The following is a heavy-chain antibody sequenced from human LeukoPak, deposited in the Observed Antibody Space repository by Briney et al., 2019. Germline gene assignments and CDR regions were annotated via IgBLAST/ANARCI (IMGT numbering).Heavy chain of an antibody. V-gene: IGHV4-59*01. CDR2: IYYSGST. CDR3: ARDCSSSWYFQRMYAFDI. CDR1: GGSISSYY. D-gene: IGHD6-13*01. J-gene: IGHJ3*02. Sequence: SETLSLTCTVSGGSISSYYWSWIRQPPGKGLEWIGYIYYSGSTNYNPSLESRVTISVDTSKNQFSLKLSSVTAADTAVYYCARDCSSSWYFQRMYAFDIWGQGTMVTVSS.